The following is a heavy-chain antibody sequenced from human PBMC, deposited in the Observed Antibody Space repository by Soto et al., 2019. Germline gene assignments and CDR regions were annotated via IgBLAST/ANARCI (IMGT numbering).Heavy chain of an antibody. D-gene: IGHD3-22*01. CDR1: GGSISSYY. J-gene: IGHJ5*02. CDR2: IYYSGST. CDR3: ARWNEYYYDSSGPNWFDP. V-gene: IGHV4-59*01. Sequence: PSETLSLTCTVSGGSISSYYWSWIRQPPGKGLEWIGYIYYSGSTNYNPSLKSRVTISVDTSKNQFSLKLSSVTAADTAVYYCARWNEYYYDSSGPNWFDPWGQGTLVTVSS.